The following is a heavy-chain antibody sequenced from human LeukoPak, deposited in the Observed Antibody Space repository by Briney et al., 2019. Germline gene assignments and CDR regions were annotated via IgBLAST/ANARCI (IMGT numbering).Heavy chain of an antibody. J-gene: IGHJ2*01. CDR1: GGSISSFC. D-gene: IGHD6-19*01. V-gene: IGHV4-59*08. CDR2: IYNSGST. CDR3: ASHIAVAGYNWYIDL. Sequence: SETLSLTCTVSGGSISSFCWSWIRQPPGKGLEWIGHIYNSGSTNCNPPLKSRVTISVDTSKNQLSLKLSSVTAADTAVYYCASHIAVAGYNWYIDLWGRGTLVTVSS.